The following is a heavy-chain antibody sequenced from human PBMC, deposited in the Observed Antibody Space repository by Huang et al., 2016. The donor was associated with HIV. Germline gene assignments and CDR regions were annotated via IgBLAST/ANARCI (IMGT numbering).Heavy chain of an antibody. Sequence: QVQLVQSGAEVKKPGASVKVSCKVSGYTLTELSIHWVRQAPGKGLEWMGGFAPEHGETIYAQNFQGRVTMTEDTSTDTAYMELHSLRPEDTAVYYYAAGYDTYYDIWGQGTMVIASS. CDR2: FAPEHGET. CDR1: GYTLTELS. V-gene: IGHV1-24*01. J-gene: IGHJ3*02. CDR3: AAGYDTYYDI. D-gene: IGHD2-21*01.